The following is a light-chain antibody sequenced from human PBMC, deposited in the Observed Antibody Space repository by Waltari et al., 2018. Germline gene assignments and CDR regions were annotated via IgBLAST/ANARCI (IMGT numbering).Light chain of an antibody. CDR1: ISAVGSYPL. CDR2: EVS. Sequence: SALPQPASASGCPEQSVTISCTEIISAVGSYPLLSWYQCHPGGAPKLLIYEVSKRPSGVSTRFAGSKSGKTASLTISGLQAEDEAEYYCCAFAGRGFYVFGTGTRVTVL. CDR3: CAFAGRGFYV. V-gene: IGLV2-23*02. J-gene: IGLJ1*01.